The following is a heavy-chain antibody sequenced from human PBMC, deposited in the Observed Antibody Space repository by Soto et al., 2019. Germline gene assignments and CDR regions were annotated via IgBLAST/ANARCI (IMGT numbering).Heavy chain of an antibody. V-gene: IGHV3-23*01. CDR1: GFTFSNYA. Sequence: GGSLRLSCAASGFTFSNYAMNWVRQAPGKGLEWASGIVGSGASTNYADSVKGRFTISRDNSKNTLYLHMNGLRAEDTATYYCAKENGYSSSWFEFDYWGQGT. D-gene: IGHD6-13*01. CDR3: AKENGYSSSWFEFDY. CDR2: IVGSGAST. J-gene: IGHJ4*02.